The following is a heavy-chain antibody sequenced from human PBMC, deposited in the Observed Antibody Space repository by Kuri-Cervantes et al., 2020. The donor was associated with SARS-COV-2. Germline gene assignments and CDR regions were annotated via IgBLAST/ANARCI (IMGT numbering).Heavy chain of an antibody. D-gene: IGHD6-13*01. CDR3: AIIAAAWRWFDP. CDR2: IYSGGST. CDR1: GFTVSSNY. Sequence: LSLTCAASGFTVSSNYMSWVRQAPGKGLEWVSVIYSGGSTYYADSVKGRFTISRDNSKNTLYLQMNSLRAEDTAVYYCAIIAAAWRWFDPWGQGTLVTVSS. J-gene: IGHJ5*02. V-gene: IGHV3-66*01.